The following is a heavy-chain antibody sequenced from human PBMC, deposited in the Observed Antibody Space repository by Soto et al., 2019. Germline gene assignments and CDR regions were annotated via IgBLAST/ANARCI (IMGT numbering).Heavy chain of an antibody. CDR1: GGTFSSYV. J-gene: IGHJ3*02. D-gene: IGHD5-12*01. CDR3: ASPGRGYSGYDPLYAFDI. CDR2: IIPIFGTV. Sequence: QVQLVQSGAEVKKPGSSVKVSCKASGGTFSSYVITWVRQAPGQGLEWMGGIIPIFGTVNYAQKFQGRVTITADESTGTAYMGLSSLRSEDTAVYYCASPGRGYSGYDPLYAFDIWGQGTMVTVSS. V-gene: IGHV1-69*01.